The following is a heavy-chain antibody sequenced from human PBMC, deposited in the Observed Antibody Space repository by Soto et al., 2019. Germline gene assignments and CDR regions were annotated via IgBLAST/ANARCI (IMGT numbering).Heavy chain of an antibody. CDR1: GYSFTNYQ. J-gene: IGHJ6*02. D-gene: IGHD3-10*01. V-gene: IGHV5-51*01. CDR2: IYPGDSDT. Sequence: GESLKISCKASGYSFTNYQIGWVRQMPGKGLESMGIIYPGDSDTRYSPSFQGQVTISADKSISTAYLQWSSLKASDTAMYYCAGGGVRGVITRTRDYYGMDVWAKGPRSPSP. CDR3: AGGGVRGVITRTRDYYGMDV.